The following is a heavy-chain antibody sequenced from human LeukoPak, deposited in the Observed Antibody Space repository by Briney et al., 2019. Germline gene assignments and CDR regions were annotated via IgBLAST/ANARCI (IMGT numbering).Heavy chain of an antibody. V-gene: IGHV1-2*02. CDR2: INPNSGGT. J-gene: IGHJ3*02. CDR3: ARDSSGWYLDAFDI. D-gene: IGHD6-19*01. Sequence: ASVEVSCKASGYTFTGYYMHWVRQAPGQGLEWMGWINPNSGGTNYAQKFQGRVTMTRDTSISTAYMELSRLRSDDTAVYYCARDSSGWYLDAFDIWGQGTMVTVSS. CDR1: GYTFTGYY.